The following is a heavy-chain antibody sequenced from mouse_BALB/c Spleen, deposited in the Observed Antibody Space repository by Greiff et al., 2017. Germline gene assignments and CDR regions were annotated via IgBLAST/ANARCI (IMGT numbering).Heavy chain of an antibody. J-gene: IGHJ4*01. CDR1: GFTFSSYA. V-gene: IGHV5-6-5*01. Sequence: EVQRVESGGGLVKPGGSLKLSCAASGFTFSSYAMSWVRQTPEKRLEWVASISSGGSTYYPDSVKGRFTISRDNARNILYLQMSSLRSEDTAMYYCARGGYGHYYAMDYWGQGTSVTVSS. CDR2: ISSGGST. CDR3: ARGGYGHYYAMDY. D-gene: IGHD2-10*02.